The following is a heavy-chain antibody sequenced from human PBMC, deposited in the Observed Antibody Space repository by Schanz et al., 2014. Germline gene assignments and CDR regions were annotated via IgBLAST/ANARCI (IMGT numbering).Heavy chain of an antibody. CDR3: ARGRVEMATIRDAFDP. V-gene: IGHV1-69*02. CDR1: GGTFGRYT. Sequence: QVQLVQSGAEVKKPGSSVNVSCEASGGTFGRYTISWLRQAPGQGLEWMGRNIHVLGVTNYAQKLQCRLTLTVDQVKTTAFLELSSLTSEDTALYYCARGRVEMATIRDAFDPWGQGTMVTVS. D-gene: IGHD5-12*01. J-gene: IGHJ3*01. CDR2: NIHVLGVT.